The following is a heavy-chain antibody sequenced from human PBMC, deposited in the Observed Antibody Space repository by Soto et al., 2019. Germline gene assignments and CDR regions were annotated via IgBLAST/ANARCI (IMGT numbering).Heavy chain of an antibody. D-gene: IGHD2-15*01. V-gene: IGHV1-69*01. CDR1: GGTFSSYA. CDR2: IIPIFGTA. J-gene: IGHJ6*02. CDR3: ARSQGGSSSLDIYYYYYYGMDV. Sequence: QVQLVQSGAEVKKPGSSVKVSCKAPGGTFSSYAISWVRQAPGQGLEWMGGIIPIFGTANYAQKFQGRVTITADESMSTGYMELSSRRSEDTAVYYCARSQGGSSSLDIYYYYYYGMDVWGQGTTVTVSS.